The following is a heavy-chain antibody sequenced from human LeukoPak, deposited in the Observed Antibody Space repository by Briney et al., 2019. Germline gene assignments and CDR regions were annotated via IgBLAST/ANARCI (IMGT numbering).Heavy chain of an antibody. J-gene: IGHJ6*03. CDR3: ARAARSSGWYPHGAYYYYMDV. Sequence: ASVKVSCKASGYTFTSYYMHWVRQAPGQGLEWMGIINPSGGSTSYAQKFQGRVTMTRDMSTSTVYMGLSSLRSEDTAVYYCARAARSSGWYPHGAYYYYMDVWGKGTTVTVSS. V-gene: IGHV1-46*01. CDR2: INPSGGST. CDR1: GYTFTSYY. D-gene: IGHD6-19*01.